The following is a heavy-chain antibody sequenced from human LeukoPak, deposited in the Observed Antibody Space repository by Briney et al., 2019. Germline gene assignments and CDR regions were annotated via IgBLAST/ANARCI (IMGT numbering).Heavy chain of an antibody. CDR2: ISGSGGST. J-gene: IGHJ6*03. CDR3: AKDLWETGNSSPYYYMDV. Sequence: GALRLSCAASGFTFSSYAMSWVRQAPGKGLEWVSAISGSGGSTYYSDSVKGRFTISRDNSKNTLYLQMNSLRAEDTAVYYCAKDLWETGNSSPYYYMDVWGKGTTVTVPS. V-gene: IGHV3-23*01. D-gene: IGHD1-1*01. CDR1: GFTFSSYA.